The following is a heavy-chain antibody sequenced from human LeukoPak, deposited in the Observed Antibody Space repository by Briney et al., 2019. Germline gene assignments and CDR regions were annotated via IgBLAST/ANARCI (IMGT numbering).Heavy chain of an antibody. CDR2: IIPISGTA. Sequence: GASVKVSCKVAGGTYSNHAIICVRQAPGQGLEWMGVIIPISGTANYAQKFQGRVTITADAPTSTVYMELSSLTSDDTAVYYCARWAGDSSAWYPALVDYWGPGTLVTVSS. J-gene: IGHJ4*02. V-gene: IGHV1-69*13. CDR1: GGTYSNHA. CDR3: ARWAGDSSAWYPALVDY. D-gene: IGHD6-13*01.